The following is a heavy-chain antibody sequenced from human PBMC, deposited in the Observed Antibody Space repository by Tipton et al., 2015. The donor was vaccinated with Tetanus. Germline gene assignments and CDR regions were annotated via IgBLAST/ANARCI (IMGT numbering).Heavy chain of an antibody. Sequence: QSGPEVKKPGASVKVSCKASGYTLTSYHMHWVRQAPGQGLEWMGIINPIGGSTSYAQKFQGRITMTGGTATSPVYMDLNSLRSGDTAVYYGAGAAGGGRRINGPAGIDYWGQGTLVTVSS. CDR3: AGAAGGGRRINGPAGIDY. D-gene: IGHD1-20*01. CDR2: INPIGGST. CDR1: GYTLTSYH. J-gene: IGHJ4*02. V-gene: IGHV1-46*01.